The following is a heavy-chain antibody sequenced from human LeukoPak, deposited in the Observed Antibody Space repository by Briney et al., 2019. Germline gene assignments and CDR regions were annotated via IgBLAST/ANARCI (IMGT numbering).Heavy chain of an antibody. D-gene: IGHD3-22*01. CDR2: INPNSGDT. V-gene: IGHV1-2*02. CDR3: ARLWSYYDNSGFFEDY. Sequence: ASVKVSCKASGYIFTGYYMHWVRQAPGQGLEWMGWINPNSGDTNYAQKFQGRVTMTRDTSISTAYMELSSLKSEDTAVYYCARLWSYYDNSGFFEDYWGQGTLVTVSS. J-gene: IGHJ4*02. CDR1: GYIFTGYY.